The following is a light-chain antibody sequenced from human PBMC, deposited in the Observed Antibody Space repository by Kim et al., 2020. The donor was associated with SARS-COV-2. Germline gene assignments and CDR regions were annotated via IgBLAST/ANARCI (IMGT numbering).Light chain of an antibody. Sequence: LSPGERATLSTRASQSVGSSLSWYQFKPGQAPRLLIYHASTRATGIPARFSGSGSATDFTLTISSLEPEDFAVFYCQQSSSRPLTFGGGTKVDIK. CDR1: QSVGSS. CDR3: QQSSSRPLT. V-gene: IGKV3-11*01. J-gene: IGKJ4*01. CDR2: HAS.